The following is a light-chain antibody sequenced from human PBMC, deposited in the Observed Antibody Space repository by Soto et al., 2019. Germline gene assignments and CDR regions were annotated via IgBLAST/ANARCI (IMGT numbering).Light chain of an antibody. Sequence: QSALTQPASVSGSPGQSITISGTGTSSDIGAYNFVSWYQQHPGKAPKLMLYDVNIRPSGVSNRFSGSKSGNMGSLTISGLQAEDEADYYCTSWTTSTTMIFGGGSKLTVL. CDR1: SSDIGAYNF. V-gene: IGLV2-14*03. CDR3: TSWTTSTTMI. CDR2: DVN. J-gene: IGLJ2*01.